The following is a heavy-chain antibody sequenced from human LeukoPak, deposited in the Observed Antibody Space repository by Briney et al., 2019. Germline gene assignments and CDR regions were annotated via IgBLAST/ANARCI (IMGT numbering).Heavy chain of an antibody. CDR2: THYRSKRYN. CDR3: ARDLSTVGNKRENILWWWGPYYYGMDV. CDR1: RDSVSSNSAA. D-gene: IGHD2-21*01. V-gene: IGHV6-1*01. J-gene: IGHJ6*02. Sequence: SQTLSLTCAISRDSVSSNSAAWNWIRQSPSRGLEWLGRTHYRSKRYNDYAVSVKSRITINPDTSKNQFSLQLNSVTPEDTAVYYCARDLSTVGNKRENILWWWGPYYYGMDVWGQGTTVTVSS.